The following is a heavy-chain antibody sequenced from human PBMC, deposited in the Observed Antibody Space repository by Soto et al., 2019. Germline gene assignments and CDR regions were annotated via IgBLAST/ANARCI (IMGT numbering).Heavy chain of an antibody. Sequence: PSETLSLTCAVSCYSISSGYYWGWIRQPPGKGLEWIGSIYHSGSTYYNPSLKSRVTISVDTSKNQFSLKLSSVTAADTAVYYCARGGDFWSGYYGGFDYWGQGTLVTVSS. CDR3: ARGGDFWSGYYGGFDY. V-gene: IGHV4-38-2*01. D-gene: IGHD3-3*01. CDR1: CYSISSGYY. J-gene: IGHJ4*02. CDR2: IYHSGST.